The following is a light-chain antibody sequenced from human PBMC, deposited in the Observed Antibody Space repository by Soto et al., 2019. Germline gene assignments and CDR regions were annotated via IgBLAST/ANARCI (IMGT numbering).Light chain of an antibody. V-gene: IGKV1-5*01. Sequence: DIQMTQSPSTLSATAGDRVTITCRASQSISSWLAWYQHKPGKAPKLLIYDASNLDSGVPARFSGSGSGTEFSLTISNLQPDDCAPYYCEQSEHYWTFGQGTRVEIK. J-gene: IGKJ1*01. CDR1: QSISSW. CDR3: EQSEHYWT. CDR2: DAS.